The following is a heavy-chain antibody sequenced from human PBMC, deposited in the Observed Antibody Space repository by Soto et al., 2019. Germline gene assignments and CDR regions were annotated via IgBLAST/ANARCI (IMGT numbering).Heavy chain of an antibody. V-gene: IGHV4-59*01. J-gene: IGHJ5*02. CDR3: ARAPYYDSSGYYRRGYNWFDP. CDR2: IYYSGST. D-gene: IGHD3-22*01. CDR1: GGSISSYY. Sequence: SETLSLTCTVSGGSISSYYWSWIRQPPGKGLEWIGYIYYSGSTNYNPSLKSRVTISVDTSKNQFSLKLSSVTAADTAVYYCARAPYYDSSGYYRRGYNWFDPWGQGTLVTSPQ.